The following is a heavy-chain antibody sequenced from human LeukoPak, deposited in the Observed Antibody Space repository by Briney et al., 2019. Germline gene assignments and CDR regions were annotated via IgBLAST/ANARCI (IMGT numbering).Heavy chain of an antibody. V-gene: IGHV4-38-2*02. J-gene: IGHJ2*01. Sequence: SETLSLTCTVSGYSISSGYDWGWIRQPPGKGLEWIGSFFHSGSTYYNPSLKSRVTISVDTSKSQFSLELTSVTAADTAVYYCARSCDSSGYYVFDLWGRGTLVTVSS. CDR2: FFHSGST. CDR1: GYSISSGYD. CDR3: ARSCDSSGYYVFDL. D-gene: IGHD3-22*01.